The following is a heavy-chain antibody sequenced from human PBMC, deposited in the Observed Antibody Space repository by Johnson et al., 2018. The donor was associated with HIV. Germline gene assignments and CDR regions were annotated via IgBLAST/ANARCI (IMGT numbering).Heavy chain of an antibody. V-gene: IGHV3-11*04. CDR3: ARVMVQGDAFDI. CDR1: GFTFSDYF. J-gene: IGHJ3*02. CDR2: ISSSGSTI. D-gene: IGHD3-10*01. Sequence: QVQLVESGGGLVKPGGSLRLSCGGTGFTFSDYFMSWIRQAPGKGLEWVSAISSSGSTIYYADSVKGRFTISRDNAKNSLYLQMNSLRAEDTAVYYCARVMVQGDAFDIWGQGTMVTVSS.